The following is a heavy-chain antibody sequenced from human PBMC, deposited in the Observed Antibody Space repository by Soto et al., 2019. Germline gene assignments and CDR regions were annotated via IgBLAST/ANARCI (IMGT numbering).Heavy chain of an antibody. CDR1: GFTFSDHY. D-gene: IGHD6-6*01. CDR2: ISHRSLTI. CDR3: ARGGGSSPFDY. J-gene: IGHJ4*02. Sequence: SCAASGFTFSDHYMAWFRQTPERGLEWLAYISHRSLTIYHARSVKDRFTISRDDATDSLYLQLNSLRVEDMAVYFCARGGGSSPFDYWGQGTVVTVSS. V-gene: IGHV3-11*01.